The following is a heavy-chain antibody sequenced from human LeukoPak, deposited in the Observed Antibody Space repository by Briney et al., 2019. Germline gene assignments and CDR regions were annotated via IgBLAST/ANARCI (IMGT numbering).Heavy chain of an antibody. D-gene: IGHD1-7*01. CDR1: GYTFTSFG. J-gene: IGHJ4*03. Sequence: ASVKVSCKASGYTFTSFGIHWVRQAPGKGLEWMGWISGYNDNPHYAQKFQDRVTMTTDTSTSAAYMELRSLTSDDTAVYYCARDGTSTDDYWGQGTTVTVSS. V-gene: IGHV1-18*01. CDR2: ISGYNDNP. CDR3: ARDGTSTDDY.